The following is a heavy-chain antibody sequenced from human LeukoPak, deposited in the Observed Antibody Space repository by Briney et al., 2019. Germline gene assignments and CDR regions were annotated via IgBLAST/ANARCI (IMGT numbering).Heavy chain of an antibody. CDR1: GGSISSYY. CDR2: IYYSGST. J-gene: IGHJ4*02. Sequence: PSETLSLTCTVSGGSISSYYWSWIRQPPGKGLEWIGYIYYSGSTNYNPSLKSRVTISVDTSKNQFSLKLSSVTAADTAVYYCARGFGYSYGYPFDYWGQGTLVTVSS. CDR3: ARGFGYSYGYPFDY. D-gene: IGHD5-18*01. V-gene: IGHV4-59*08.